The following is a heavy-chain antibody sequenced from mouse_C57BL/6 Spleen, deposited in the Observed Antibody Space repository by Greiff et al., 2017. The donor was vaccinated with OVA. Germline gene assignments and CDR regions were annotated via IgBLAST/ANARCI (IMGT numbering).Heavy chain of an antibody. CDR1: GYAFTNYL. CDR3: ARKGTSYAMDY. CDR2: INPGSGGT. D-gene: IGHD6-1*01. V-gene: IGHV1-54*01. Sequence: VQLQESGAELVRPGTSVKVSCKASGYAFTNYLIEWVKQRPGQGLEWIGVINPGSGGTNYNEKFKGKATLTAEKSSSTAYMQLSSLISEDSAVYFCARKGTSYAMDYWGQGTSVTVSS. J-gene: IGHJ4*01.